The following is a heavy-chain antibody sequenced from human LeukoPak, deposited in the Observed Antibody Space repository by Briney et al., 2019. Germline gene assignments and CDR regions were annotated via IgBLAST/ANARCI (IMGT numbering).Heavy chain of an antibody. D-gene: IGHD6-19*01. CDR2: ISAYNGDT. CDR3: ARDLGLYSSGWTPSY. Sequence: ASVKVSCKASGYTFTSFGISGVRQAPGQGLEWMGWISAYNGDTNYAQKLQGRVTMTADTSTSTAYMELRSLRSDDTAIYYCARDLGLYSSGWTPSYWGQGTLVTVSS. V-gene: IGHV1-18*01. J-gene: IGHJ4*02. CDR1: GYTFTSFG.